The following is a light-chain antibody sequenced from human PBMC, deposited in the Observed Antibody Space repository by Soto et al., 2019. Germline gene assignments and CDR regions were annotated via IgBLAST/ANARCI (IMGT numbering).Light chain of an antibody. CDR3: CSYAGSSTPRV. CDR1: SSDVGTYNL. CDR2: EVS. J-gene: IGLJ3*02. Sequence: QAVVTQPASVSGSPGQSITISCTGTSSDVGTYNLVSWYQQHPGKAPKLMIYEVSKWPSGVSTRFSGSKSGNTASLTISGLQAEDEADYYCCSYAGSSTPRVFGGGTKVTVL. V-gene: IGLV2-23*02.